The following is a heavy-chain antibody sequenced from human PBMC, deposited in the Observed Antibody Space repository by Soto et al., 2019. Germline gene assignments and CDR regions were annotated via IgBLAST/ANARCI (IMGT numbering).Heavy chain of an antibody. CDR2: MNPKSGDT. CDR1: GYTFTDYG. V-gene: IGHV1-8*01. Sequence: QVQLVQSGAEVKMPGASVKVSCKASGYTFTDYGITWVRQGTGRGLEWMGWMNPKSGDTVYAQKFQGRVSMTSANSISTAYMELHSLKSEDTSVYDWARRGSGVVGATAYWGQGTLVTVSS. J-gene: IGHJ4*02. D-gene: IGHD1-26*01. CDR3: ARRGSGVVGATAY.